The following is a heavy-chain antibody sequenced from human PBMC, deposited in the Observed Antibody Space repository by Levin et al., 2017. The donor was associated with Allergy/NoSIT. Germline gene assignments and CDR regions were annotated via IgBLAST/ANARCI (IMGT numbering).Heavy chain of an antibody. CDR2: IYTDGIT. CDR3: ARAGYCSGGSCGQYLDY. D-gene: IGHD2-15*01. CDR1: GFTVSSNF. Sequence: GESLKISCAASGFTVSSNFMTWVRQAPGKGLDWVSVIYTDGITYYADSVKVRFTISRDNSKNTLYLQMNSLRAEDTAVYYCARAGYCSGGSCGQYLDYWGQGTLVTVSS. V-gene: IGHV3-53*01. J-gene: IGHJ4*02.